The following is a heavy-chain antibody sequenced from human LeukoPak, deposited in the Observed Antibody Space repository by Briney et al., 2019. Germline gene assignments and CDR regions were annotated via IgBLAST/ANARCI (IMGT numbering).Heavy chain of an antibody. CDR3: ARDYWGGYNWYMDV. V-gene: IGHV1-46*01. CDR2: INPSGGST. J-gene: IGHJ6*03. Sequence: GASVQVSCKASGYTFTSYYMHWVRQAPGQGLEWMGIINPSGGSTSYAQKFQGRVTMTRDTSTRTVYMEMSSLRSEDTALYYCARDYWGGYNWYMDVWGKGTTVTVSS. CDR1: GYTFTSYY. D-gene: IGHD7-27*01.